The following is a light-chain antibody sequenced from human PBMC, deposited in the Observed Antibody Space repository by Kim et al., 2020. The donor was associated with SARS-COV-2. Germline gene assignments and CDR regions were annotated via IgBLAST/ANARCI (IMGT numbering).Light chain of an antibody. J-gene: IGLJ3*02. CDR3: QAWDSRTSTWV. Sequence: SYELTQPPSVSVSPGQTANITCSGNELGDKYVCWYQQKPGQSPVLVIYQDNKWPLGIPERFSGANSGDTATLTISGTQALDEADYYCQAWDSRTSTWVFG. V-gene: IGLV3-1*01. CDR2: QDN. CDR1: ELGDKY.